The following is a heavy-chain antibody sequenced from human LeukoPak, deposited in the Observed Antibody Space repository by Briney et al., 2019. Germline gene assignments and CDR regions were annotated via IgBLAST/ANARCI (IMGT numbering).Heavy chain of an antibody. V-gene: IGHV3-49*04. CDR1: GFTFGDYA. J-gene: IGHJ5*01. D-gene: IGHD3-10*01. Sequence: GGSLRLSCTTSGFTFGDYAMSWVRQAPGKGLEWVGFIRSKAYGGTTEYAASVKGRFTISRDDSKSIAYLQMNSLKTEDTAVYYCTRENLWFGEFDYWGPGTLVTVSS. CDR2: IRSKAYGGTT. CDR3: TRENLWFGEFDY.